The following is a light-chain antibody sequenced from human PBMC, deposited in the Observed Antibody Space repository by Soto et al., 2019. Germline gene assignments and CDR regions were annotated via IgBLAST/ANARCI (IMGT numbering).Light chain of an antibody. CDR3: QQRYQTPPWT. CDR2: ASS. Sequence: DIHTTQSPSSLSAFVGDTVTITCRTSDRIARYLNWYQQKPGKVPKLMVYASSNLRGGVPSTFSGSGSGTDFTLTISGLQPEDLATYYCQQRYQTPPWTCGQGTKVDIK. V-gene: IGKV1-39*01. CDR1: DRIARY. J-gene: IGKJ1*01.